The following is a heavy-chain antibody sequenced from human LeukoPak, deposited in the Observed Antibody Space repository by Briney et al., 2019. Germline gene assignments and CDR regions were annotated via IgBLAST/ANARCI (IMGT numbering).Heavy chain of an antibody. CDR3: ARDSTYYYDSGSSGPHYFDN. V-gene: IGHV3-23*01. CDR2: ISGSGGST. D-gene: IGHD3-10*01. CDR1: GFTFSSYA. Sequence: GGSLRLSCAASGFTFSSYAMSWVRQAPGKGLEWVSAISGSGGSTYYADSVKGRFTISRDNSKNTLYLQLNSLRAEDTAVYYCARDSTYYYDSGSSGPHYFDNWGQGTLVTVS. J-gene: IGHJ4*02.